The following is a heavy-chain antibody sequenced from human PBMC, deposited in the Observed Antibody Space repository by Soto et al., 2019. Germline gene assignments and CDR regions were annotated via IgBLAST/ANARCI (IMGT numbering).Heavy chain of an antibody. CDR3: ARDRTGGYSGYDSYYYYGMDV. CDR2: IWYDGSNK. V-gene: IGHV3-33*01. D-gene: IGHD5-12*01. J-gene: IGHJ6*02. CDR1: GFTFGSYG. Sequence: GGSLRLSCAASGFTFGSYGMHWVRQAPGKGLEWVAVIWYDGSNKYYADSVKGRFTISRDNSKNTLYLQMNSLRAEDTAVYYCARDRTGGYSGYDSYYYYGMDVWGQGTTVTVSS.